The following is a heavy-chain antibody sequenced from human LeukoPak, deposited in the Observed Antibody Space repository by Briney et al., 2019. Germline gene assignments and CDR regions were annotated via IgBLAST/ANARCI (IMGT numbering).Heavy chain of an antibody. CDR2: IYYSGST. V-gene: IGHV4-39*07. J-gene: IGHJ4*02. Sequence: SETLSLTCTVSDGSLSSSSYYWGWLRQPPGTGLEWTGNIYYSGSTYYNPSLKSRITISVDTSKNQFSLKLSSVTAADPAVYYCARDQGRWLVRTFDYWGQGTLVTVSS. CDR1: DGSLSSSSYY. CDR3: ARDQGRWLVRTFDY. D-gene: IGHD6-19*01.